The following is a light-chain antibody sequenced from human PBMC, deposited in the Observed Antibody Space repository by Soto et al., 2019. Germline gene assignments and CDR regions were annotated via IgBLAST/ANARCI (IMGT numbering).Light chain of an antibody. J-gene: IGLJ3*02. V-gene: IGLV2-23*02. Sequence: QPVLTQPASVSGSPGQSITISCTGTSSDVGNYNVVSWYQQHPGKAPKLMIYEVTKRPSGVSNRFSGSKSGNAASLTISGLQAEDEADYYCCSYAGSTTWVFGGGTKLTVL. CDR1: SSDVGNYNV. CDR3: CSYAGSTTWV. CDR2: EVT.